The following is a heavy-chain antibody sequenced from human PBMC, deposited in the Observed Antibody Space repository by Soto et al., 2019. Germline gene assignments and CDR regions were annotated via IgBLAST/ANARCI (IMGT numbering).Heavy chain of an antibody. CDR2: IDWSDDK. D-gene: IGHD3-3*01. J-gene: IGHJ4*02. CDR3: THSRISISGAPFDY. Sequence: QITLKESGPTLVKATQTLTLTCSFSGFSLATIGAGVAWVRQPPGKALEWLALIDWSDDKRYRPSLTHRLAISKDPSKSHVVLTMTSLAPSDTATYYCTHSRISISGAPFDYWGQGALVTVSS. V-gene: IGHV2-5*01. CDR1: GFSLATIGAG.